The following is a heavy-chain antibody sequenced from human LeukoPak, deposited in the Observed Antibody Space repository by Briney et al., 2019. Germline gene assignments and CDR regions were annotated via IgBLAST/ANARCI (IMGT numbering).Heavy chain of an antibody. CDR3: GGGGADIVLIKDDDNCFDP. Sequence: ASVKVSCKASAYTCTSYYMHWVRQPPAQGLEWMGMINPRGGSTSYAHPFQGRVTITRDKSTSTVYTLLSSLITADNAAYYCGGGGADIVLIKDDDNCFDPWGQGTLVTVSS. V-gene: IGHV1-46*03. CDR1: AYTCTSYY. J-gene: IGHJ5*02. D-gene: IGHD2-8*01. CDR2: INPRGGST.